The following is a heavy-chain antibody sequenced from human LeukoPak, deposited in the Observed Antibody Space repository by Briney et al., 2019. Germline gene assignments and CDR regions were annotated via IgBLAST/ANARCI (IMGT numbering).Heavy chain of an antibody. CDR3: ARATRGYAVYYFVY. CDR2: IYYSGST. J-gene: IGHJ4*02. CDR1: GGSISSYY. Sequence: SETLSLTCTVSGGSISSYYWSWIRQPPGKGLEWIGYIYYSGSTNYNPSLKSRVTISVDTSKNQFSLKLSSVTAADTAVYYCARATRGYAVYYFVYWGQGTLFTVSS. D-gene: IGHD5-12*01. V-gene: IGHV4-59*01.